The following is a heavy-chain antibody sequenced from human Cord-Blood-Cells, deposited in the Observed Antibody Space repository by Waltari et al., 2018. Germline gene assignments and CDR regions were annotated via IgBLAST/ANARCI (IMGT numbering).Heavy chain of an antibody. Sequence: QVQLQESGPGLVKPSETLSLTCTVSGGSISSYYWSWIRQPPGKGLEWIGYIYYSGSPNYPPALTSRVTISVDTSKNQFSLKLSSVTAADTAVYYCARDKEYQLLQGDNAFDIWGQGTMVTVSS. CDR2: IYYSGSP. V-gene: IGHV4-59*01. CDR1: GGSISSYY. D-gene: IGHD2-2*01. CDR3: ARDKEYQLLQGDNAFDI. J-gene: IGHJ3*02.